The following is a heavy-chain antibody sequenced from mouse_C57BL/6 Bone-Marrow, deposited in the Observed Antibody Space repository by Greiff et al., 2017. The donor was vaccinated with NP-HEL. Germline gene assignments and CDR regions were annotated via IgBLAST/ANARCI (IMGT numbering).Heavy chain of an antibody. CDR3: ARHYGYYGYFDV. CDR2: ISNGGGST. J-gene: IGHJ1*03. V-gene: IGHV5-12*01. CDR1: GFTFSDYY. Sequence: EVKLVESGGGLVQPGGSLKLSCAASGFTFSDYYMYWVRQTPEKRLEWVAYISNGGGSTYYPDTVKGRFTISRDNAKNTLYLQMSRLKSEDTAMYYCARHYGYYGYFDVWGTGTTVTVSS. D-gene: IGHD2-2*01.